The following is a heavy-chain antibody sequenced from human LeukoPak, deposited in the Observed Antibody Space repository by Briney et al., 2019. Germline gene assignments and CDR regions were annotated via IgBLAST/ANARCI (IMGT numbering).Heavy chain of an antibody. CDR3: VRSETNYYYASGSSLFDN. CDR1: GGSISSYY. Sequence: SETLSLTCTVSGGSISSYYWSWILQPPGKGLEWIGYIYYSGSTNYNPSLKSRVTISIDSSKNQFSLTLTSVTAADTAIYYCVRSETNYYYASGSSLFDNWGQGTLVTVSS. J-gene: IGHJ4*02. CDR2: IYYSGST. D-gene: IGHD3-10*01. V-gene: IGHV4-59*08.